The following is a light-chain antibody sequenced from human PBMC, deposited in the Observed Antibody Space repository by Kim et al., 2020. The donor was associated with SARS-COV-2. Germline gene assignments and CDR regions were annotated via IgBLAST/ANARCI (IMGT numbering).Light chain of an antibody. V-gene: IGKV1-6*01. CDR3: TPDYEYPVT. CDR1: QGVRND. Sequence: AIQMTQSPSSLSASVGDRVTITCRASQGVRNDFGWYQQKSGRAPNLLIYATSTLQSGVPSRFSGSGSGTDFTLTISSLQPEDVATYLCTPDYEYPVTFGGEKKRE. CDR2: ATS. J-gene: IGKJ4*01.